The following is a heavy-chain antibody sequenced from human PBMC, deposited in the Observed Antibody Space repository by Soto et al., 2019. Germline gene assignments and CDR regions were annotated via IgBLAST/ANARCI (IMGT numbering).Heavy chain of an antibody. CDR1: GGAMSGGGFY. CDR2: IYYSGST. Sequence: LSLTCTDSGGAMSGGGFYWSWIRQHPGKGLEWIGYIYYSGSTYYNPSLKSRVTISVDTSKNQFSLKLSSVTAADTAVYYCARLTGFADYWGQGTLVTVSS. J-gene: IGHJ4*02. CDR3: ARLTGFADY. V-gene: IGHV4-31*03. D-gene: IGHD7-27*01.